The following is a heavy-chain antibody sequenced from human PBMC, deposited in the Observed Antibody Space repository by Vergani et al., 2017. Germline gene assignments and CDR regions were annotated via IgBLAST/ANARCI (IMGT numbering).Heavy chain of an antibody. Sequence: QVQLVQSGAEVKKPGASVKVSCKASGYTFTGYYMHWVRQAPGQGLEWMGWINPNSGGTNYAQKFKGRVTRTRDTSISTAYMERSRLRPDDTAVYYCARDGALRGGDIDYWGQGTLVTVSS. CDR3: ARDGALRGGDIDY. D-gene: IGHD3-16*01. CDR1: GYTFTGYY. V-gene: IGHV1-2*02. CDR2: INPNSGGT. J-gene: IGHJ4*02.